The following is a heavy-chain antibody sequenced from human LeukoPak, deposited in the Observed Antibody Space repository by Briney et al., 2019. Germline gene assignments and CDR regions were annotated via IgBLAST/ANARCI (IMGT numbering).Heavy chain of an antibody. Sequence: SETLSLTCAVYGGSFSGYYWSWIRQPPGNGLEWIGEINHSGSTNYNPSLKSRVTISVDTSKNQFSLKLSSVTAADTAVYYCARAGQWLVRSFDYWGQGTLVTVSS. V-gene: IGHV4-34*01. CDR3: ARAGQWLVRSFDY. D-gene: IGHD6-19*01. CDR1: GGSFSGYY. CDR2: INHSGST. J-gene: IGHJ4*02.